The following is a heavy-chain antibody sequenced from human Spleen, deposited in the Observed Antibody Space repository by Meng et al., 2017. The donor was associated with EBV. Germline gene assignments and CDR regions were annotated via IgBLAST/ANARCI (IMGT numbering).Heavy chain of an antibody. J-gene: IGHJ4*02. CDR1: GGSVSSGSNF. CDR3: ARYYGANGDFDY. D-gene: IGHD4-23*01. V-gene: IGHV4-61*01. Sequence: QRQLQESGPGLVKPSETLSLTCTVSGGSVSSGSNFWTWIRQPPGKGLEWIGHIYYSGSTKYHPSLGSRVTISADTSKNQFSLKLSSVTAADTAVYYCARYYGANGDFDYWGQGNLVTVSS. CDR2: IYYSGST.